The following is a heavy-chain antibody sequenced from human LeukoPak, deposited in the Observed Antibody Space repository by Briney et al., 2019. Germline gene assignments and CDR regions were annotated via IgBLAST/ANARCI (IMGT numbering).Heavy chain of an antibody. CDR2: IYYSGST. Sequence: VKPSETLSLTCTVSGGSISSYYWSWIRQPPGKGLEWMGYIYYSGSTNYNPSLKSRVTISVDTSKNQFSLKLSYVTAADTAVYYCARHRGRCSKASYFDYWGQGTLVTVSS. J-gene: IGHJ4*02. CDR3: ARHRGRCSKASYFDY. CDR1: GGSISSYY. V-gene: IGHV4-59*01. D-gene: IGHD3-10*02.